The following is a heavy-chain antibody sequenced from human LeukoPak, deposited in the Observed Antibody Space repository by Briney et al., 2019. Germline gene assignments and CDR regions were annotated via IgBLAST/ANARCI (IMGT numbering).Heavy chain of an antibody. CDR1: GFSFRAYG. Sequence: PGRSLRLSCAASGFSFRAYGVHWVRQAPGKGLEWVSAISGNGDSTYYADSMKGRFTISRDNSKNTLYLQMTSLRAEDTAVYYCAKRASGDSGPFDYWGQGTLVTVSS. CDR3: AKRASGDSGPFDY. CDR2: ISGNGDST. J-gene: IGHJ4*02. D-gene: IGHD4-17*01. V-gene: IGHV3-23*01.